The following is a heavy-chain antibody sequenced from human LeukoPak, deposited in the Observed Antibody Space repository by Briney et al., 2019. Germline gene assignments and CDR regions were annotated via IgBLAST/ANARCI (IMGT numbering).Heavy chain of an antibody. J-gene: IGHJ5*02. Sequence: SETLSLTCAVYSGSFSGYYWNWIRQPPGKGLEWIGEIYHSGSTNYNPSLKSRVTISVDTSKNQFSLKLRSVTAADTAVYYCARRSHYSTSSGASAWGQGTLVTVSS. CDR1: SGSFSGYY. V-gene: IGHV4-34*01. CDR3: ARRSHYSTSSGASA. CDR2: IYHSGST. D-gene: IGHD6-6*01.